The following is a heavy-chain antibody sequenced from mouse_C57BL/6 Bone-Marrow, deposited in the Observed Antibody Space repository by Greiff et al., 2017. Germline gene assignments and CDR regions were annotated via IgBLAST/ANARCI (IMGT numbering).Heavy chain of an antibody. D-gene: IGHD6-1*01. Sequence: EVKLVESGGGLVKPGGSLKLSCAASGFTFSSYAMSWVRQTPEKRLEWVATISDGGSYTYYPDNVKGRFTISRDNAKNNLYLQMSHLKSEDTAMYYCAPSGPYWYFDVWGTGTTVTVSS. CDR1: GFTFSSYA. J-gene: IGHJ1*03. CDR3: APSGPYWYFDV. CDR2: ISDGGSYT. V-gene: IGHV5-4*03.